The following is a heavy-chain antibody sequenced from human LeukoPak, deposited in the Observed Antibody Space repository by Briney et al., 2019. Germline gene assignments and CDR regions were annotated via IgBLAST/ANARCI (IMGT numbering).Heavy chain of an antibody. J-gene: IGHJ4*02. D-gene: IGHD4-23*01. CDR2: ISAYNSNT. Sequence: GASVKVSCTASGYTFTSYGISWVRQAPGQGLEWMGWISAYNSNTNYAQMLQGRVTMTTDTSTSTAYMELRSLRSDDTAVYYCARGGGNWALGFVDYWGQGTLVTVSS. CDR1: GYTFTSYG. V-gene: IGHV1-18*01. CDR3: ARGGGNWALGFVDY.